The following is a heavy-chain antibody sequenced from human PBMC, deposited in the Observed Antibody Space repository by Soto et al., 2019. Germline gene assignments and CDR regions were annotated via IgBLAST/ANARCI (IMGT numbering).Heavy chain of an antibody. CDR2: ILPFFGTA. V-gene: IGHV1-69*12. J-gene: IGHJ3*01. D-gene: IGHD2-15*01. CDR3: TTEHEFGGNSDAFDV. Sequence: QVQLVQSGAEVKKPGSSVKVSCKASGGSFTREAINWVRQAPGQGPERMGGILPFFGTADYAQKFQGRATNTADVSTTTAYMELSTPTSEDTAVYYCTTEHEFGGNSDAFDVWGQGTMVTVSS. CDR1: GGSFTREA.